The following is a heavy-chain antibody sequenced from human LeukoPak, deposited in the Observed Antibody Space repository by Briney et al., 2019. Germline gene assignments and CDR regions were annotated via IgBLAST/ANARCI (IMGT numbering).Heavy chain of an antibody. CDR2: IRSKANSYAT. V-gene: IGHV3-73*01. CDR1: GFTFSGSA. D-gene: IGHD1-26*01. CDR3: TRRRELLGLYVFDI. J-gene: IGHJ3*02. Sequence: GGSLRLSCAASGFTFSGSAMHWVRQASGKGLEWVGRIRSKANSYATAYAASVKGRFTISRDDSKNTAYLQMNSLKTEDTAVYYCTRRRELLGLYVFDIWGQGTMVTVSS.